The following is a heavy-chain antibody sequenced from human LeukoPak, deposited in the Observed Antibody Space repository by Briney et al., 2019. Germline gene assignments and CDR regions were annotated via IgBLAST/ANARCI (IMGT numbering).Heavy chain of an antibody. CDR2: ISGGGSTA. D-gene: IGHD2-15*01. Sequence: GGSLRLSCAASAFTFSSYAMSWVRQAPGKGLEWVSAISGGGSTAYYADSVKGRFTISRDNSKNTLYLRMNSLRADDTAIYYCAKGGYCSGDSCYPNDYWGQGTLVTVSS. CDR1: AFTFSSYA. V-gene: IGHV3-23*01. CDR3: AKGGYCSGDSCYPNDY. J-gene: IGHJ4*02.